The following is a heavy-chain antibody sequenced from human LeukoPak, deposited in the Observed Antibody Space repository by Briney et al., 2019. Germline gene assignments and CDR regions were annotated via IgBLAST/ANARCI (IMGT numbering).Heavy chain of an antibody. CDR1: GFTFSSYV. CDR2: ISGSGGST. J-gene: IGHJ4*02. V-gene: IGHV3-23*01. Sequence: GSLRLSCAASGFTFSSYVMSWVRQAPGKGLEWVSAISGSGGSTYYADSVKGRFTISRDNAKNSLYLQMNSLRAEDTAVYYCARLSIVGATDYWGQGTLVTVSS. CDR3: ARLSIVGATDY. D-gene: IGHD1-26*01.